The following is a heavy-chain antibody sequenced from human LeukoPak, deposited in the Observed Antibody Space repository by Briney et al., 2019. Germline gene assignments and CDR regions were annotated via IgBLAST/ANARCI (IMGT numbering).Heavy chain of an antibody. CDR1: GFTVSSNY. Sequence: PGGSLRLSCAASGFTVSSNYMSWVRQAPGKGLEWVSVIYSGGSTYYADSVKGRFTISRGNSKNTLYLQMNSLRAEDTAVYYCASGDIVATVDYWGQGTLVTVSS. V-gene: IGHV3-53*01. D-gene: IGHD5-12*01. J-gene: IGHJ4*02. CDR3: ASGDIVATVDY. CDR2: IYSGGST.